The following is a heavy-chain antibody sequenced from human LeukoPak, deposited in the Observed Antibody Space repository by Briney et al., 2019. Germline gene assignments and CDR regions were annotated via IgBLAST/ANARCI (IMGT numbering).Heavy chain of an antibody. CDR2: ISGRAGSP. CDR3: AKGGRWDYYDSSH. V-gene: IGHV3-23*01. D-gene: IGHD3-22*01. J-gene: IGHJ3*01. CDR1: GFTFSNYA. Sequence: GGSLRLSCAASGFTFSNYAMSWVRQAPGKGLEWVSAISGRAGSPYYADSVKGRFTISRDNSKNTLYLQMNSLRAEDTAVYYCAKGGRWDYYDSSHWGQGTMVTVS.